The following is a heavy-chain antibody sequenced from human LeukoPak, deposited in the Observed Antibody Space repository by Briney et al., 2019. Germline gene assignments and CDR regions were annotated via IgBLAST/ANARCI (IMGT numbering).Heavy chain of an antibody. V-gene: IGHV4-59*01. J-gene: IGHJ4*02. CDR3: AREYSSFDY. CDR2: IHYSGST. CDR1: GGSISSYY. Sequence: SETLSLTCTVSGGSISSYYWSWIRQPPGKGLEWLGFIHYSGSTSYNPSLKSRVTISVDTSKNQFSLKLSSVTAADTAVYYCAREYSSFDYWGQGTLVTVFS. D-gene: IGHD6-13*01.